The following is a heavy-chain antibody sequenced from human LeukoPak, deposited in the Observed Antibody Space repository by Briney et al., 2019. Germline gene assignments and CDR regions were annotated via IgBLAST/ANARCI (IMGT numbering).Heavy chain of an antibody. CDR1: GGSISSSSYY. CDR2: IYYSGST. V-gene: IGHV4-39*07. D-gene: IGHD6-13*01. CDR3: ARDRTAAAWDY. Sequence: PSETLSLTCTVSGGSISSSSYYWGWVRQPPGTGLEWIGSIYYSGSTYYNPSLKSRVTISVDTSKNQFSLKLSSVTAADTAVYYRARDRTAAAWDYWGQGTLVTVSS. J-gene: IGHJ4*02.